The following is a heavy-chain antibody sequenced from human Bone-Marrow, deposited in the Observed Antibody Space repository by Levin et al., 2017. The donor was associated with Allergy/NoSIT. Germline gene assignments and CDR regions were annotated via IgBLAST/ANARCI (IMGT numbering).Heavy chain of an antibody. D-gene: IGHD3-3*01. CDR3: ARSYDVTTGYFDY. V-gene: IGHV1-69*13. J-gene: IGHJ4*02. CDR1: GGTFSSYA. CDR2: IIPIFGTA. Sequence: SVKVSCKASGGTFSSYAISWVRQAPGQGLEWMGGIIPIFGTANYAQKFQGRVTITADESTSTAYMELSSLRSEDTAVYYCARSYDVTTGYFDYWGQGTLVTVSS.